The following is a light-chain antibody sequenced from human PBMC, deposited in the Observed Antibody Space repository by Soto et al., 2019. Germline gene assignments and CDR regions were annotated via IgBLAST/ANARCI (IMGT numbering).Light chain of an antibody. J-gene: IGKJ1*01. CDR1: QSVSSGY. Sequence: EIVLTQSPGTLSLSPGERATLSCRASQSVSSGYLAWYRQKPGQAPRLLIYGASSRATGIPDRFSGSGSGTDFTLTISRLEPEDFAVYYCQQYGSSWTFGQGTKMEIK. CDR2: GAS. CDR3: QQYGSSWT. V-gene: IGKV3-20*01.